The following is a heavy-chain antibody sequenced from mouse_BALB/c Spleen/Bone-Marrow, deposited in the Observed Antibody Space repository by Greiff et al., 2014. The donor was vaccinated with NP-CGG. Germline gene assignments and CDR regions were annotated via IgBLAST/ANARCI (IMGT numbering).Heavy chain of an antibody. V-gene: IGHV14-3*02. CDR1: GFNIKDTY. CDR2: IDPANGNT. J-gene: IGHJ2*01. Sequence: VQLKESGAELVKPGASVKLSCTASGFNIKDTYMHWVKQRPEQGLEWIGRIDPANGNTKYDPKFQGKATITADTSSNTAYLQLGSPTSEDTAVYYCARTDYWGQGTTLTVSS. CDR3: ARTDY.